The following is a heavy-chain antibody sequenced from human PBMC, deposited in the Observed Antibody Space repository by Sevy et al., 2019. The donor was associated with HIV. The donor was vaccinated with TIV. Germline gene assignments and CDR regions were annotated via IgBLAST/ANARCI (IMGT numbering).Heavy chain of an antibody. CDR2: IYYDGST. J-gene: IGHJ3*02. V-gene: IGHV4-59*01. CDR1: GGSIGRYY. CDR3: ARDAGNYHDSSNYYYVYAFDI. D-gene: IGHD3-22*01. Sequence: SETLSLTCTVSGGSIGRYYWSWIRQSPGRGLEWIGYIYYDGSTDYNSSLKSRVTISLDTSKNQFSLSLNSVTAADTAVYYCARDAGNYHDSSNYYYVYAFDIWGQGTLDTVSS.